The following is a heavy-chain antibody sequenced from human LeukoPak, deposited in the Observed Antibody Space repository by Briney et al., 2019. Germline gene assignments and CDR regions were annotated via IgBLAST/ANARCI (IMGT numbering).Heavy chain of an antibody. CDR1: GYTFTGYY. CDR2: INPKSGGT. D-gene: IGHD1-26*01. J-gene: IGHJ6*03. V-gene: IGHV1-2*02. CDR3: AGGSSRFYYYMDV. Sequence: GASVKVSCKASGYTFTGYYIHWVRQAPGQGLEWMGWINPKSGGTNYAQKFQGRVTMTRDTSISTAYMELTRLRSDDTAVYYCAGGSSRFYYYMDVWGKGTTVTVSS.